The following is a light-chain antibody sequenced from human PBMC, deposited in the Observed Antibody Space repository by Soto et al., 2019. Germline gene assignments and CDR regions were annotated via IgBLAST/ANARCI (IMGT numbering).Light chain of an antibody. J-gene: IGLJ1*01. CDR2: DVS. CDR3: CSYAGSYTYV. CDR1: SSDVGGYNY. Sequence: QSVLTQPRSVSGSPGQSVTISCTGTSSDVGGYNYVSWYQQHPGKAPKLMIYDVSKRPSGVPDRFSGSKSGNTASLTIFGLQAEDEADYYCCSYAGSYTYVFGTGTKATVL. V-gene: IGLV2-11*01.